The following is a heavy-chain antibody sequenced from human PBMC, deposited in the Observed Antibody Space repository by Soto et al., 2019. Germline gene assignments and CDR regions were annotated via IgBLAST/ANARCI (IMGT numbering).Heavy chain of an antibody. CDR2: IYYSGST. V-gene: IGHV4-30-4*01. D-gene: IGHD3-10*01. CDR1: GGSISSGDYY. Sequence: QVQLQESGPGLVKPSQTLSLTCTVSGGSISSGDYYWSWIRQPPGKGLEWSGYIYYSGSTYYNPYLKSRVTRSVDTSKNQFSLKLSSVTAADTAVYYCARVGGFGATTIDYWGQGTLVTVSS. CDR3: ARVGGFGATTIDY. J-gene: IGHJ4*02.